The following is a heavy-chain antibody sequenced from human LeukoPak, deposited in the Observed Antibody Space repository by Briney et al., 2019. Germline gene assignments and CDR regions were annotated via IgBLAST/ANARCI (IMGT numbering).Heavy chain of an antibody. V-gene: IGHV3-30*02. Sequence: GGSLRLSCAASGFTFSSYGMHWVRQAPGKGLEWVAFIRYDGSNKYYADSVKGRFTTSRDNSKNTLYLQMNSLRAEDTAVYYCAKDRSDFWSGYAVDYWGQGTLVTVSS. CDR1: GFTFSSYG. CDR2: IRYDGSNK. J-gene: IGHJ4*02. CDR3: AKDRSDFWSGYAVDY. D-gene: IGHD3-3*01.